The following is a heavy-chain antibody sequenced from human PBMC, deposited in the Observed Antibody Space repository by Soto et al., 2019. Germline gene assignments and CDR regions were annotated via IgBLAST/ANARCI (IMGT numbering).Heavy chain of an antibody. V-gene: IGHV4-34*01. D-gene: IGHD5-12*01. CDR1: GGSFSGYY. Sequence: KASETLSLTCAVYGGSFSGYYWSWIRQPPGKGLEWIGKINHSGSTNYNPSHKSRVTISVDTSKNQFSLKLSSVTAADTAVYYCARVSEYSGYDYYYYYYMDVWGKGITVTVCS. CDR2: INHSGST. J-gene: IGHJ6*03. CDR3: ARVSEYSGYDYYYYYYMDV.